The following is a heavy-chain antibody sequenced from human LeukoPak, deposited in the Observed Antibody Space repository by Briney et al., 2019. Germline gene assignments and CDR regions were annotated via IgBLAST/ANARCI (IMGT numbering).Heavy chain of an antibody. Sequence: SETLSLTCTVSGGSISSSSYYWGWIRQPPGKGLEWIGSIYYSGSTYYNPSLKSRVTISLDTSKNQLSLKLTSVTAADTAVYYCARGRPGVVVTAPDYWGQGTLVTVSS. CDR1: GGSISSSSYY. V-gene: IGHV4-39*07. D-gene: IGHD2-21*02. CDR3: ARGRPGVVVTAPDY. CDR2: IYYSGST. J-gene: IGHJ4*02.